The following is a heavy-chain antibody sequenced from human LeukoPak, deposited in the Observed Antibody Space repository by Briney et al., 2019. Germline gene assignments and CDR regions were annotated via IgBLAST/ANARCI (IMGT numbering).Heavy chain of an antibody. V-gene: IGHV3-23*01. J-gene: IGHJ5*02. Sequence: GGSLRLSCAASGCTFSSYAMSWVRQPPGKGLEWVAAISGSGCSTYYADSVKGRFTISRDNSKNTLYLQMNSLRAEDTGVYYCAKVAVVEGWFDPWGQGTLVTVSS. D-gene: IGHD6-19*01. CDR2: ISGSGCST. CDR1: GCTFSSYA. CDR3: AKVAVVEGWFDP.